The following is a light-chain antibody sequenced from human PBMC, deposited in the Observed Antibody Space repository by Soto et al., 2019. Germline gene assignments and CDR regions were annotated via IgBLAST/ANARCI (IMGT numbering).Light chain of an antibody. CDR3: QQYNNWPMWT. J-gene: IGKJ1*01. CDR1: QSVSSN. CDR2: AAA. Sequence: IVLTQSPDTLSLSPGDRATLSCRATQSVSSNSLAWYQQKPGQAPRLLIYAAATRATGIPDRFSGSGSGTEFTLTINSLQSEDFAVYYCQQYNNWPMWTFGQGTKVDI. V-gene: IGKV3D-15*01.